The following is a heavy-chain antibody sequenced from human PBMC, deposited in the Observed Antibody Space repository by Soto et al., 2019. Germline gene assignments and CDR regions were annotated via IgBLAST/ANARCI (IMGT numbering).Heavy chain of an antibody. CDR3: AHSENDILTGCYWYFDL. Sequence: KESGPTLVKPTQTLTLTCAFSGFSLSTSGVGVGWIRQPPGKALEWLAPIYWDDDKRYSPSLKSRLTITKDTSKNHVVLTMTNMDPVDIARYYCAHSENDILTGCYWYFDLWGRGTLVTVSS. V-gene: IGHV2-5*02. CDR1: GFSLSTSGVG. D-gene: IGHD3-9*01. J-gene: IGHJ2*01. CDR2: IYWDDDK.